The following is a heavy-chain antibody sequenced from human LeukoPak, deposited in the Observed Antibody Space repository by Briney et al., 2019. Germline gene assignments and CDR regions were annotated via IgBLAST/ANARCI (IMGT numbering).Heavy chain of an antibody. D-gene: IGHD3-9*01. V-gene: IGHV3-7*05. J-gene: IGHJ4*02. Sequence: GGSLRLSCAASGFTFSSYWMSWVRQAPGKGLEWVANIKQDGSEKYYVDSVKGRFTISRDNAKNSLYLQMNSLRTEDTALYYCAKAPTPTGFYMHYWGQGTLVTVSS. CDR2: IKQDGSEK. CDR1: GFTFSSYW. CDR3: AKAPTPTGFYMHY.